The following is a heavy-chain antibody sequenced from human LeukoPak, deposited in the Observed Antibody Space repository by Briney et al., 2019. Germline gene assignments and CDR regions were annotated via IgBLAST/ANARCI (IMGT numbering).Heavy chain of an antibody. D-gene: IGHD3-16*01. CDR3: AKGGGGVLAS. V-gene: IGHV3-21*05. Sequence: GGSLRLSCAASGFSFSSYGMNWVRQAPGKGLEWVSYISSVSAYIYYADSVKGRFTISRDNSKNTLFLQMNSLKADDTAVYYCAKGGGGVLASWGQGTLVTVSS. J-gene: IGHJ4*02. CDR2: ISSVSAYI. CDR1: GFSFSSYG.